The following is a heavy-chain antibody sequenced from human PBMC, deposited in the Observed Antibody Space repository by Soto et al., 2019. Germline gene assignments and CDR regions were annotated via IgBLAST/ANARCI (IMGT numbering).Heavy chain of an antibody. D-gene: IGHD2-21*02. Sequence: GGSLRLSCAASGFNVNSDYMNWVRQTPGKGLEWVASIYSGESTYYADSVRGRFTISSDKSKNTLYFQLSSLRIEDTAVYYCTRDGRGLGRLSLFEFWGQGALVTVSS. V-gene: IGHV3-53*01. CDR2: IYSGEST. J-gene: IGHJ4*02. CDR1: GFNVNSDY. CDR3: TRDGRGLGRLSLFEF.